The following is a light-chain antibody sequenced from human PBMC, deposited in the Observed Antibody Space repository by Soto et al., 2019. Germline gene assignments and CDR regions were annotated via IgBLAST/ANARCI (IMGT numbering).Light chain of an antibody. J-gene: IGKJ1*01. Sequence: EIVLTQSPATLSLYPGERATLSCRASQSVSSYFAWYQQKPGQAPRLLIYDASNRATGIPARFSGSGSGTDFTLTISSLEPEDFAVYYCQQRSNWPLTFGQGTKVDIK. V-gene: IGKV3-11*01. CDR3: QQRSNWPLT. CDR2: DAS. CDR1: QSVSSY.